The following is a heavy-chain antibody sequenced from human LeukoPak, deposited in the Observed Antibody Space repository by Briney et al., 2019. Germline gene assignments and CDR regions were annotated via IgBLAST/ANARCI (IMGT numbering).Heavy chain of an antibody. CDR1: GGSISSGGYS. V-gene: IGHV4-61*08. CDR3: ARAGFRVVTAMKAFDI. D-gene: IGHD2-21*02. CDR2: IYYSGST. Sequence: KPSQTLSLTCAVSGGSISSGGYSWSWIRQPPGKGLEWIGYIYYSGSTNYNPSLKSRATISVDTSKNQFSLKLSSVTAADTAVYYCARAGFRVVTAMKAFDIWGQGTMVTASS. J-gene: IGHJ3*02.